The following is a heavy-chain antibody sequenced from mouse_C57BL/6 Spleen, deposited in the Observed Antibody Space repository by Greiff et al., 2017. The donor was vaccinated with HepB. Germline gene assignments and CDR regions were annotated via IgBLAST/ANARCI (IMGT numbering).Heavy chain of an antibody. V-gene: IGHV3-6*01. D-gene: IGHD6-1*01. J-gene: IGHJ3*01. CDR1: GYSITSGYY. CDR3: ASRLAWFAY. CDR2: ISYEGSK. Sequence: EVQLQESGPGLVKPSQSLSLTCSVTGYSITSGYYWNWIRQFPGNKLEWMGYISYEGSKNYNPSLKNRISITRDTSKNQFFLKLNSVTTEDTATYYCASRLAWFAYWGQGTLVTVSA.